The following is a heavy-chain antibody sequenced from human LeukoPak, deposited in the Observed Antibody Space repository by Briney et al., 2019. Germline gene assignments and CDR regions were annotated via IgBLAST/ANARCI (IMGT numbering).Heavy chain of an antibody. D-gene: IGHD3-22*01. CDR3: ARVGPYDSSGYFAFDI. Sequence: SETLSLTCAVYGGSFSGYYWSWIRQPPGKGLEWIGEINHSGSTNYNPSLKSRVTISVDASKNQFSLKLSSVTAADTAVYYCARVGPYDSSGYFAFDIWGQGTMVTVSS. J-gene: IGHJ3*02. CDR1: GGSFSGYY. CDR2: INHSGST. V-gene: IGHV4-34*01.